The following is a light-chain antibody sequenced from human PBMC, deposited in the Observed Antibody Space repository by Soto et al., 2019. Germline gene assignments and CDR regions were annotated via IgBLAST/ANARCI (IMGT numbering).Light chain of an antibody. Sequence: ETVMTQSPATLSVSPGERATLSCRASQSVSSKLAWYQQKPGQAPRLLIYGASTRATGIPARFSGSGSGTEFTLTISSLQSEDFAVYYCQQFNTWPPVTFGGGTKVDIK. CDR1: QSVSSK. J-gene: IGKJ4*01. CDR2: GAS. CDR3: QQFNTWPPVT. V-gene: IGKV3-15*01.